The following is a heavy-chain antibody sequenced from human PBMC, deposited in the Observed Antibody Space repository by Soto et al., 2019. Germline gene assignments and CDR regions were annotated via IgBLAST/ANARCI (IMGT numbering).Heavy chain of an antibody. J-gene: IGHJ6*03. D-gene: IGHD6-13*01. CDR1: SGSISSSNW. CDR3: ASGPPHVLAAAGRRNYYYYYMDV. V-gene: IGHV4-4*02. CDR2: IYHSGST. Sequence: SETLSLTCAVSSGSISSSNWWSWVRQPPGKGLEWIGEIYHSGSTNYNPSLKSRVTISVDKSKNQFSLKLSSVTAADTAGYYCASGPPHVLAAAGRRNYYYYYMDVWGKGTTVTVSS.